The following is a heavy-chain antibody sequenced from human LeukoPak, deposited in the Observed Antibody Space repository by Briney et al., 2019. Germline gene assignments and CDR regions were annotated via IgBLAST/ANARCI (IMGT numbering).Heavy chain of an antibody. J-gene: IGHJ5*02. CDR1: GGSISSSSYY. CDR2: IYYSGGT. Sequence: SETLSLTCTVSGGSISSSSYYWGWIRQPPGKGLEWIGSIYYSGGTYYNPSLKSRVTISVDTSKNQFSLKLSSVTAADTAVYYCARVTMVRGVHQGWFDPWGQGTLVTVSS. CDR3: ARVTMVRGVHQGWFDP. V-gene: IGHV4-39*07. D-gene: IGHD3-10*01.